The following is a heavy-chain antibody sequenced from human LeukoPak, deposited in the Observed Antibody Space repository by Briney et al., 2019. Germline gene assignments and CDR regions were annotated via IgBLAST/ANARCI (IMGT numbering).Heavy chain of an antibody. Sequence: GGSLRLSCAASGFIFSNYWMSWVRQAPGKGLEWVANIKQDGSDKYYVDSVKGRFTISRDNGKNSLYLEMNSLRAEDAAVYYCARHRTAVAGISYFQHWGQGTLVTVSS. D-gene: IGHD6-19*01. CDR3: ARHRTAVAGISYFQH. J-gene: IGHJ1*01. V-gene: IGHV3-7*03. CDR2: IKQDGSDK. CDR1: GFIFSNYW.